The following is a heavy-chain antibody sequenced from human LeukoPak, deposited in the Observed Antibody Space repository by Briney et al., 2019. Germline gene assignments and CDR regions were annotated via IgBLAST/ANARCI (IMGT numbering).Heavy chain of an antibody. J-gene: IGHJ4*02. V-gene: IGHV3-74*01. CDR2: INNDGSST. Sequence: GGSLRLSCAASGFTFSDYYMSWIRQAPGKGLVWLSRINNDGSSTIYADSVKGRFTFSRDNAENTLFLEMSSLRVEDTAVYYCVRERNNFWSGHHSIFDSWGQGTLVTVSS. CDR3: VRERNNFWSGHHSIFDS. D-gene: IGHD3-3*01. CDR1: GFTFSDYY.